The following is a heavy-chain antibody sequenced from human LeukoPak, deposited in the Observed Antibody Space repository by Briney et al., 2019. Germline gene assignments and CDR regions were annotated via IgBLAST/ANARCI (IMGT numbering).Heavy chain of an antibody. D-gene: IGHD1-1*01. CDR2: IYYGGNT. CDR1: GDSVSSSNYY. Sequence: SETLSLTCDVSGDSVSSSNYYWSWIRQPPGKGLEWFGYIYYGGNTNYNPSLQSRVTITGDTSESQFSLKLSSVTAADTAVYYCARLARRSGNYFDYWGQGTLVTVSS. CDR3: ARLARRSGNYFDY. V-gene: IGHV4-61*01. J-gene: IGHJ4*02.